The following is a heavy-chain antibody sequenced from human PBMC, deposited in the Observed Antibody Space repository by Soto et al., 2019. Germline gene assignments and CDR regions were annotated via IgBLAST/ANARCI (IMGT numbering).Heavy chain of an antibody. D-gene: IGHD5-18*01. Sequence: QVQLVESGGGVVQPGRSLRLSCAASGFTFSTYGMHWVRQAPGKGLAWVAVIWYDVSNKYYADSVKGRFTISRDNSKNTLYRQMNSLRAEDTAVYYCARGVMVYALGYSYGNYYFDYWGQGTLVTVSS. CDR1: GFTFSTYG. J-gene: IGHJ4*02. CDR3: ARGVMVYALGYSYGNYYFDY. V-gene: IGHV3-33*01. CDR2: IWYDVSNK.